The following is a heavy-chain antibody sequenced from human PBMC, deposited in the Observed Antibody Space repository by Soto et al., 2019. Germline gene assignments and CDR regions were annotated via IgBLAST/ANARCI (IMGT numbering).Heavy chain of an antibody. CDR3: ARGTHSSSWQIDY. Sequence: GGSLRLSCAASGFTFSSYGMHWVRQAPVKGLEWVAVIWYDGSNKYYADSVKGRFTISRDNSKNTLYLQMNSLRAEDTAVYYCARGTHSSSWQIDYWGQGTLVTVSS. CDR1: GFTFSSYG. J-gene: IGHJ4*02. CDR2: IWYDGSNK. D-gene: IGHD6-13*01. V-gene: IGHV3-33*01.